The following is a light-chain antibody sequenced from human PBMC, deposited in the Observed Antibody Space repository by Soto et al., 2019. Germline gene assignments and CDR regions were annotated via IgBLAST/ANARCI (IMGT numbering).Light chain of an antibody. CDR2: FAS. CDR3: QQYDKWPRT. Sequence: DIVLTQSPATLSLSPWERAALSCRASQSVSTNLAWYQQKPGQPPRLLIYFASTRATAVPARFTAGGSGTEFTLTISSLQSDDLAVYYCQQYDKWPRTFGQGTKVDIK. V-gene: IGKV3-15*01. J-gene: IGKJ1*01. CDR1: QSVSTN.